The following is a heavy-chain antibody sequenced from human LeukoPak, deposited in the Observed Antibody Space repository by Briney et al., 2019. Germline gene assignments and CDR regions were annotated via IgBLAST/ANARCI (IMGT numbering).Heavy chain of an antibody. J-gene: IGHJ4*02. V-gene: IGHV3-9*01. D-gene: IGHD2-15*01. CDR3: AKASEPVVVAASLPYYFDY. CDR2: ISWNGGSI. Sequence: GGSLRLSCAASGFTFDDYAMHWVRQAPGKGLEWVSGISWNGGSIGYADSVKGRFTISRDNAKNSLYLQMNSLRAEDTALYYCAKASEPVVVAASLPYYFDYWGQGTLVTVSS. CDR1: GFTFDDYA.